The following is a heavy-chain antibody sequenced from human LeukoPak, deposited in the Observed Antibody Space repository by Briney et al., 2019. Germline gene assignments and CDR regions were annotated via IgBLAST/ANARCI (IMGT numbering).Heavy chain of an antibody. D-gene: IGHD5-12*01. V-gene: IGHV3-33*01. CDR3: ARDQEDIVATISYYFDY. Sequence: PGRSLRLSCAASGFTFSSYGMHWVRQAPGKGLEWVAVIWYDGSNKYYADSVKGRFTISRDNSKNTLYLQMNSLRAEDTAVYYCARDQEDIVATISYYFDYWGQGTLVTVSS. J-gene: IGHJ4*02. CDR2: IWYDGSNK. CDR1: GFTFSSYG.